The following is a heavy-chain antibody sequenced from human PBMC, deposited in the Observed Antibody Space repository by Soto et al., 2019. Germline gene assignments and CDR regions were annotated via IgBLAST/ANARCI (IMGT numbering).Heavy chain of an antibody. CDR1: GGSIGSSNW. V-gene: IGHV4-4*02. Sequence: SETLSLTCAVSGGSIGSSNWWSWVRQPPGKGLEWIGEIYQSGSTNHNPSLKSRVTISVDTSKNQFSLNLRSVTAADTAVYYCARHRGPTGPNYWGQGTLVTVS. CDR2: IYQSGST. J-gene: IGHJ4*02. CDR3: ARHRGPTGPNY. D-gene: IGHD3-10*01.